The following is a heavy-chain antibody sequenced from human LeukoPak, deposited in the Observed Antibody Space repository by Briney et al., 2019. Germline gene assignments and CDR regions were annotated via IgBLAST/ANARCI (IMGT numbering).Heavy chain of an antibody. Sequence: GSLRLSCTASGFTFTNVWMSWVRQPPGKGLEWIGEINHSGSTNYNPSLKSRVTISVDTSKNQFSLKLSSVTAADTAVYYCAREIPYSSSWSNFDYWGQGTLVTVSS. J-gene: IGHJ4*02. CDR2: INHSGST. V-gene: IGHV4-34*01. D-gene: IGHD6-13*01. CDR1: GFTFTNVW. CDR3: AREIPYSSSWSNFDY.